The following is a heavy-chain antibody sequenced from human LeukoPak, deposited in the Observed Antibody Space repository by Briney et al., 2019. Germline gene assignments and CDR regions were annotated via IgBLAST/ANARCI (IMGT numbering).Heavy chain of an antibody. CDR2: ISSSSGYI. Sequence: GGSLRLSCAASGFTFSSYSTNWVRQAPGKGLEWVSSISSSSGYIYYADSVKGRFTISRDNAKNSLYLQMNSLRAEDTAVYYCARGSARTCYDFWSGYYCNWFDPWGQGTLVTVSS. CDR3: ARGSARTCYDFWSGYYCNWFDP. D-gene: IGHD3-3*01. V-gene: IGHV3-21*01. CDR1: GFTFSSYS. J-gene: IGHJ5*02.